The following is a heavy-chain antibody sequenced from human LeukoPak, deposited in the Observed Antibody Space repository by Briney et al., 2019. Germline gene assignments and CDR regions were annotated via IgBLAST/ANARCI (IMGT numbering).Heavy chain of an antibody. D-gene: IGHD2-2*01. J-gene: IGHJ4*02. CDR3: ARDCSSTSCGFDY. V-gene: IGHV4-61*02. CDR1: GGSISSGSYY. Sequence: SQTLSLTCTVSGGSISSGSYYWSWIRQPAGKGLEWIGRIYTSGSTNYNPSLKSRVTISVDTSKNQFSLKLSSVTAADTAVYYCARDCSSTSCGFDYWGQGTLVTVSS. CDR2: IYTSGST.